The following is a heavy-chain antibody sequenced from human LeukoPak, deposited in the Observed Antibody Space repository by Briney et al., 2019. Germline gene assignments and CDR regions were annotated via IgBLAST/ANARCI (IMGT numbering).Heavy chain of an antibody. V-gene: IGHV3-30-3*01. J-gene: IGHJ4*02. CDR2: ISSDGSNK. Sequence: GLSLTLSFPSSGFTFSSYAIHGVRQAPCKELDGVAVISSDGSNKYYADSVKGRFTISRDNSKTTLYLKMNSMRDEDTGVYYCARSLGYYDSSGTRANYWGQGSLVTV. CDR3: ARSLGYYDSSGTRANY. CDR1: GFTFSSYA. D-gene: IGHD3-22*01.